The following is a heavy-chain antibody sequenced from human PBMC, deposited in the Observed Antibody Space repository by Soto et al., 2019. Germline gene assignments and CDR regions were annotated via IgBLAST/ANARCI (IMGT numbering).Heavy chain of an antibody. CDR1: GFTFSSYE. D-gene: IGHD1-26*01. J-gene: IGHJ4*02. CDR2: ISSSGSTI. CDR3: ARDHLVGATDY. V-gene: IGHV3-48*03. Sequence: PGGSLRLSCAASGFTFSSYEMNWVRQAPGKGLEWVSYISSSGSTIYYADSVKGRFTISRDNAKSSLYLQMNSLRAEDTAVYYCARDHLVGATDYWGQGTLVTVSS.